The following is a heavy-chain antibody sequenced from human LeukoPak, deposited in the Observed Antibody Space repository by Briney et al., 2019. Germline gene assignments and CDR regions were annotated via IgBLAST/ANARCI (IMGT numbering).Heavy chain of an antibody. V-gene: IGHV5-51*01. D-gene: IGHD2/OR15-2a*01. CDR2: VYPDDSRT. J-gene: IGHJ4*02. Sequence: GESLKISCKASGYNFPKSWIGWVRQMPGKGLEWMAIVYPDDSRTKYCPSFQGQVTISADKSINTAYLQWSSLRASDTAMYYCARPDYFASHDWGQGTLVTVSS. CDR1: GYNFPKSW. CDR3: ARPDYFASHD.